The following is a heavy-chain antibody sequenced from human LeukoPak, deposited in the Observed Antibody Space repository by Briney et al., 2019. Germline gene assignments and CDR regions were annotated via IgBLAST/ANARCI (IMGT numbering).Heavy chain of an antibody. V-gene: IGHV3-21*01. Sequence: GGSLRLSCAASGFTFSSYSMNWVRQAPGEGLEWVSSISSSSSYIYYADSVKGRFTISRDNAKNSLYLQMNSLRAEDTAVYYCAREELAAPDFDYWGQGTLVTVSS. CDR2: ISSSSSYI. CDR1: GFTFSSYS. CDR3: AREELAAPDFDY. D-gene: IGHD1-26*01. J-gene: IGHJ4*02.